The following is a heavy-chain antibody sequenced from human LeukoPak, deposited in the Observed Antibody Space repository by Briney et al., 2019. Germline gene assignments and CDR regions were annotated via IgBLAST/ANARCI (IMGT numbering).Heavy chain of an antibody. J-gene: IGHJ4*02. CDR3: ARVGAAAGTYFDY. CDR2: INANSGGT. Sequence: ASVKVSCKASGYTFTGYYMHWVRQAPGQGLELMGWINANSGGTNYAQKFQGRVTMTRDTSISTAYMELSRLRSDDTAVYYCARVGAAAGTYFDYWGQGTLVTVSS. CDR1: GYTFTGYY. D-gene: IGHD6-13*01. V-gene: IGHV1-2*02.